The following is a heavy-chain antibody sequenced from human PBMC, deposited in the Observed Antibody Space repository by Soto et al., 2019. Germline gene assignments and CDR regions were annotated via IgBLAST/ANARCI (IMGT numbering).Heavy chain of an antibody. D-gene: IGHD6-19*01. Sequence: QLQLQESGPGLVKPSETLSLTCTVSGGSISSSSYYWGWIRQPPGKGLEWIGSIYYSGSTYYNTSLKSRVTISVDTSKNQFSLKLSSVTSADTAVYYCARHVAGYSSGLDYWGQGTLVTVSS. CDR3: ARHVAGYSSGLDY. V-gene: IGHV4-39*01. CDR2: IYYSGST. J-gene: IGHJ4*02. CDR1: GGSISSSSYY.